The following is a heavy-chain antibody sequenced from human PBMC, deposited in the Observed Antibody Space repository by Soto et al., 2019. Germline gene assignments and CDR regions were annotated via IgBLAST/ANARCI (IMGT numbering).Heavy chain of an antibody. J-gene: IGHJ6*02. CDR1: GYTSTDYY. D-gene: IGHD3-10*01. CDR3: ARAVKGPKNYYYYYGMDV. CDR2: INPNSGGT. Sequence: ASVKVSCKASGYTSTDYYMHWVRQAPGQGLEWMGWINPNSGGTNYAQKFQGWVTMTRDTSISTAYMELSRLRSDDTAVYYCARAVKGPKNYYYYYGMDVWGQGTTVTVSS. V-gene: IGHV1-2*04.